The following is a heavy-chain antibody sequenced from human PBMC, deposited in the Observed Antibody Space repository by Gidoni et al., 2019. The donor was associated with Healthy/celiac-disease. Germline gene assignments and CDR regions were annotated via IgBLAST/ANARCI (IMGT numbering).Heavy chain of an antibody. V-gene: IGHV4-39*07. CDR3: ARGSGVFPFDP. D-gene: IGHD3-3*01. Sequence: RRDGLEWIGSIYYSGSTYYHPSLKSRVTISVDTSKNQFSLKLSSVTAADTAVYYCARGSGVFPFDPWGQGTLVTVSS. J-gene: IGHJ5*02. CDR2: IYYSGST.